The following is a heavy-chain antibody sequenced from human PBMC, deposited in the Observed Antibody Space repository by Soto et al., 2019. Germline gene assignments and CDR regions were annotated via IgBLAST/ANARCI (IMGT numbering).Heavy chain of an antibody. CDR3: ARSYSYGSYWYFDD. D-gene: IGHD5-18*01. CDR1: GYTFSTYG. J-gene: IGHJ4*02. Sequence: QGQLVQSGAEVKKPGASVKVSCKASGYTFSTYGVSWVRQAPGQGLEWMGWITVSNGNTNYIDNLQGRVTMTTDTPTTTAYMELWRPRSDDTAVYYCARSYSYGSYWYFDDWGQGTLVIVSS. V-gene: IGHV1-18*04. CDR2: ITVSNGNT.